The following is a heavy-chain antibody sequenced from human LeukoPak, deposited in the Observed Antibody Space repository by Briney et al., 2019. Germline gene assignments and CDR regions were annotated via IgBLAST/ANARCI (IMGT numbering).Heavy chain of an antibody. D-gene: IGHD3-3*01. J-gene: IGHJ5*02. CDR3: ARGLGTYYDFWSGYSPYNWFDP. V-gene: IGHV1-8*01. CDR2: MNPNSGNT. Sequence: ASVTVSCKASGYTFTSYDINWVRQATGQGLEWMGWMNPNSGNTGYAQKFQGRVTMTRNTSISTAYMELSSLRSEDTAVYYCARGLGTYYDFWSGYSPYNWFDPWGQGTLVTVSS. CDR1: GYTFTSYD.